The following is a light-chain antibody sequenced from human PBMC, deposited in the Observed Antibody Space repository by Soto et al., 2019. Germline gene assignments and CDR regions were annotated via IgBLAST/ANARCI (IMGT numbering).Light chain of an antibody. J-gene: IGKJ1*01. CDR1: QGIRND. V-gene: IGKV1-6*01. CDR2: AAS. Sequence: AIQMTQSPSSLSASVGDRVTITCRANQGIRNDLAWYQQKPGKAPKLLIYAASSLQSGVPSRFSGSGSGTAFTLTIRSLQPEDFATYYCLQDYTYPWTFGQGTKVQIK. CDR3: LQDYTYPWT.